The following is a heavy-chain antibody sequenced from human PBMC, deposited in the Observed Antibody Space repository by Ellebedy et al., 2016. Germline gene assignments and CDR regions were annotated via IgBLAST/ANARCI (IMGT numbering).Heavy chain of an antibody. Sequence: GESLKISXAASGFTFSNYTMSWVRQAPGKRLEWVSAVTGDGLYTNYADSVKGRFTISRDNAKNTLYLQMNSLRAEDTAVYYCARVAYSSRWRTLVGWYFDLWGRGTLVTVSS. D-gene: IGHD6-13*01. CDR1: GFTFSNYT. CDR2: VTGDGLYT. J-gene: IGHJ2*01. V-gene: IGHV3-23*01. CDR3: ARVAYSSRWRTLVGWYFDL.